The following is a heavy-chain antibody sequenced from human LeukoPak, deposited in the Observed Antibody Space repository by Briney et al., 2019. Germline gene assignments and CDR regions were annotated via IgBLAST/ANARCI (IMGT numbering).Heavy chain of an antibody. D-gene: IGHD1-14*01. V-gene: IGHV3-23*01. CDR3: ARDLSGLDY. Sequence: LGGSLRLSCAASGFTFSSYAMSWVRQAPGKGLEWVSAISGSGGSTYYADSVKGRFTISRDNAKNSLYLQMNSLRAEDTAVYYCARDLSGLDYWGQGTLVTVSS. J-gene: IGHJ4*02. CDR1: GFTFSSYA. CDR2: ISGSGGST.